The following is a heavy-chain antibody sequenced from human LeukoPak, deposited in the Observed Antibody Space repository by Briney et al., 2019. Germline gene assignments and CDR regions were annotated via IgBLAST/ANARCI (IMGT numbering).Heavy chain of an antibody. V-gene: IGHV3-7*01. Sequence: GGSPRLSCAASGFTSSYHWMTWVRQAPGKGLEWVANIKNDGTVKNYVDSVKGRFTISRDNAKNSLYLQMNSLRAEDTGVYYCAKDSYSKGDYWGQGVLVTVSS. CDR2: IKNDGTVK. CDR1: GFTSSYHW. CDR3: AKDSYSKGDY. D-gene: IGHD5-18*01. J-gene: IGHJ4*02.